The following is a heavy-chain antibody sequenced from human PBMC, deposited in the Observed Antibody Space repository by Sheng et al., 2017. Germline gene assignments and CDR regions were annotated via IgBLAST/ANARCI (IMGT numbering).Heavy chain of an antibody. CDR2: IYYSGST. D-gene: IGHD3-3*01. V-gene: IGHV4-39*07. J-gene: IGHJ6*03. CDR1: GGSISSSSYH. Sequence: QLQLQESGPGLVKPSETLSLTCTVSGGSISSSSYHWGWIRQPPGKGLEWIGSIYYSGSTYYNPSLKSRVTISVDTSKNQFSLKLSSVTAADTAVYYCARGYDFWTYYYYYMDVWGQGTTVTVSS. CDR3: ARGYDFWTYYYYYMDV.